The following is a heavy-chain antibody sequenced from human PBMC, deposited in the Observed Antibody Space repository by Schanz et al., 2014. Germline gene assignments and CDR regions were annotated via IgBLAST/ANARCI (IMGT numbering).Heavy chain of an antibody. CDR2: ISGSSIHK. CDR1: GFTFSDYY. D-gene: IGHD5-12*01. J-gene: IGHJ6*02. CDR3: ARDLTVDTGYVVHYYYYGMDV. Sequence: QVYLVESGGDLVKPGGSLRLSCAASGFTFSDYYMAWIRQAPGKGLEWVSHISGSSIHKNYADSVKGRFSISRDNGETSVYLQINSLRVEDTAVYYCARDLTVDTGYVVHYYYYGMDVWGQGTTVTVSS. V-gene: IGHV3-11*05.